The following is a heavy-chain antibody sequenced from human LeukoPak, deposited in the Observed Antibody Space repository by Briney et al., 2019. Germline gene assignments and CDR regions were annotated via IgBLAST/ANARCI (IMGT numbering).Heavy chain of an antibody. V-gene: IGHV3-21*01. CDR1: GFTFSSYS. J-gene: IGHJ4*02. D-gene: IGHD3-22*01. CDR2: ISSSSSYI. CDR3: ARVSGYYDSSGYLIY. Sequence: GGSLRLSCAASGFTFSSYSMNWVRQAPGKGLEWVSSISSSSSYIYYADSVKGRFTISRDNAKSSLHLQMNSLRAEDTAVYYCARVSGYYDSSGYLIYWGQGTLVTVSS.